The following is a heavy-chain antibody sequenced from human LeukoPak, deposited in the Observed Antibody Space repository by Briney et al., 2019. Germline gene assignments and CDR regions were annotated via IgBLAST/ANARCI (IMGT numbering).Heavy chain of an antibody. D-gene: IGHD3-9*01. V-gene: IGHV4-34*01. CDR1: GGSFSGYY. J-gene: IGHJ4*02. Sequence: SETLSLTCAVYGGSFSGYYWSWIRQPPGKGLEWIGEINHSGSTNYNPSLKSRVTISVDTSKNQFSLQLNSVTPEDTAVYYCVRETTVTVQLRYFDWLLPVYFDYWGQGTLVTVSS. CDR2: INHSGST. CDR3: VRETTVTVQLRYFDWLLPVYFDY.